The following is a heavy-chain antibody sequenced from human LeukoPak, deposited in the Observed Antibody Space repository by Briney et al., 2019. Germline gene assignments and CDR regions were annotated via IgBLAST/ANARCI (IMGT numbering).Heavy chain of an antibody. CDR2: IHTGGST. CDR3: ARARDFDY. J-gene: IGHJ4*02. V-gene: IGHV3-66*01. Sequence: GGSLRLSCAVSGLTVSGNYMNWVRQAPGKGLEWVSVIHTGGSTYYADSVKGRFIISRDTSKNTLYLQMNNLRAEDTAVYYCARARDFDYWGQGTLVTVSS. CDR1: GLTVSGNY.